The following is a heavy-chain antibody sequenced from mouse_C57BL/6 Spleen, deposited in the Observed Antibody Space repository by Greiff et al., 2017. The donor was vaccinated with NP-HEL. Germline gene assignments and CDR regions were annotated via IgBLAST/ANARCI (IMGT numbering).Heavy chain of an antibody. CDR2: IDPSDSET. D-gene: IGHD2-3*01. V-gene: IGHV1-52*01. CDR1: GYTFTSYW. CDR3: ARDDGYWFAY. Sequence: QVQLQQPGAELVRPGSSVKLSCKASGYTFTSYWMHWVKQRPIQGLEWIGNIDPSDSETHYNQKFKNKATLTVDKSSSTAYMQLSSLTSEDSAVYYCARDDGYWFAYWGQGTLVTVSA. J-gene: IGHJ3*01.